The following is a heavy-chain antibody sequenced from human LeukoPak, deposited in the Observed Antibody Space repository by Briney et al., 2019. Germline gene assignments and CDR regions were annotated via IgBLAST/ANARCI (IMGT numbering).Heavy chain of an antibody. CDR1: GFTFNDYA. J-gene: IGHJ3*01. D-gene: IGHD5-24*01. V-gene: IGHV3-23*01. CDR2: ISVSGADT. Sequence: GESLRLSCAGSGFTFNDYAMNWVRQAPGKGLEWVSGISVSGADTNYAASVRGRFIVSRDRSRNTLFLQMNRLRPDDTAIYYCAKVVQMSIMWDGFDVWGQGTMVTVSS. CDR3: AKVVQMSIMWDGFDV.